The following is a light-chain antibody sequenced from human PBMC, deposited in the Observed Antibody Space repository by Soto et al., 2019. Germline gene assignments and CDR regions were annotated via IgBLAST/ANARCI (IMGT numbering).Light chain of an antibody. CDR1: QSISSW. CDR3: QQYNTYPIT. V-gene: IGKV1-5*03. CDR2: KAS. J-gene: IGKJ5*01. Sequence: DLQMTQSPSNLSASVGDRVTITCRASQSISSWLAWYQQKTGKATKLLSYKASSLESGVPSRVSGSGSGTEVTLTISSLQPDDFATYYCQQYNTYPITFGQGTRLEIK.